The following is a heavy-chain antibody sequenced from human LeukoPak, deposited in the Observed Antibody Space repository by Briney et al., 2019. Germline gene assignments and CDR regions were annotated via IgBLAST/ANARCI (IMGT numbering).Heavy chain of an antibody. CDR2: IKPNSGGT. D-gene: IGHD6-19*01. CDR1: GYTFTYNY. Sequence: ASVKVSFKASGYTFTYNYIHWVRQAPAQGLEWMGWIKPNSGGTNYAQRFQGRVTMTRDTSITTAYMELSGLTSDDTAVYYCARVGHTSGWDFDCWGQGTLVIVSS. J-gene: IGHJ4*02. V-gene: IGHV1-2*02. CDR3: ARVGHTSGWDFDC.